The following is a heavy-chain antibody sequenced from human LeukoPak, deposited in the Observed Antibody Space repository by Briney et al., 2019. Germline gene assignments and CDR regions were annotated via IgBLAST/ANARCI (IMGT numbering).Heavy chain of an antibody. Sequence: SQTLSLTCAVSGGSISSGGYSWSWIRQPPGKGLEWIGYIYHSGSTYYNPSLKSRVTISVDRSKNQFSLKLSSVTAADTAVYYCARDRGSGFSDYWGQGTLVTVSS. CDR1: GGSISSGGYS. CDR2: IYHSGST. D-gene: IGHD3-22*01. J-gene: IGHJ4*02. CDR3: ARDRGSGFSDY. V-gene: IGHV4-30-2*01.